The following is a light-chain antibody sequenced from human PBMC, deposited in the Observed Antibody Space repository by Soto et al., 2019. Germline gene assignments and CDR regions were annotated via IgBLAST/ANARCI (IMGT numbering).Light chain of an antibody. J-gene: IGLJ1*01. CDR3: SSYTSSSTYV. CDR1: SSDVGGYNY. Sequence: QSVLTQPASGSGSPGQAITISCTGNSSDVGGYNYVSWYQQHPGKAPKLMIYDVSNRPSGISNRFSGSKSGNTASLTISGLQAQAEADYYCSSYTSSSTYVFGTGTKVPVL. CDR2: DVS. V-gene: IGLV2-14*01.